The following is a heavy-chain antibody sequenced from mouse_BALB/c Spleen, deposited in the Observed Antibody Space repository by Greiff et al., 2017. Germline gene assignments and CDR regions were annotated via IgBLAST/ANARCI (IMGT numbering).Heavy chain of an antibody. CDR2: IRSKSNNYAT. CDR3: VRESYYYAMDY. D-gene: IGHD2-12*01. CDR1: GFTFNTYA. Sequence: EVKLVESGGGLVQPKGSLKLSCAASGFTFNTYAMHWVCQAPGKGLEWVARIRSKSNNYATYYADSVKDRFTISRDDSQSMLYLQMNNLKTEDTAMYYCVRESYYYAMDYWGQGTSVTVSS. J-gene: IGHJ4*01. V-gene: IGHV10-3*03.